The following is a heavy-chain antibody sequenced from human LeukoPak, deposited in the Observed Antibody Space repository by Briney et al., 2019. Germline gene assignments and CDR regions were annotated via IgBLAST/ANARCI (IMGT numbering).Heavy chain of an antibody. CDR2: LYYSGTT. CDR1: GDSISTYY. V-gene: IGHV4-59*01. Sequence: SETLSLTCTVSGDSISTYYWSWIRQPPGKGLEWIGYLYYSGTTNYNPSLKSRVTTSVDMSKNRFSLRLSSVTAADTAVYYCARGRDGYSSWGQGTLVTVSS. CDR3: ARGRDGYSS. J-gene: IGHJ4*02. D-gene: IGHD5-24*01.